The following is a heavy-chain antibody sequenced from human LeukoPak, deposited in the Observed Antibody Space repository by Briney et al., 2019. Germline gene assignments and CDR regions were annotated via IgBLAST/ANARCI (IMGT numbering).Heavy chain of an antibody. Sequence: SVKVSCEASGGTFISYVISWVRQAPGQGLEWMGGAIPFLGTANYAQRFQDRITITAEKSTTTTYMELRSLRSDGTAIYYCAILGTVPYWGQGTQITVSS. CDR1: GGTFISYV. D-gene: IGHD1-26*01. J-gene: IGHJ4*02. CDR2: AIPFLGTA. CDR3: AILGTVPY. V-gene: IGHV1-69*10.